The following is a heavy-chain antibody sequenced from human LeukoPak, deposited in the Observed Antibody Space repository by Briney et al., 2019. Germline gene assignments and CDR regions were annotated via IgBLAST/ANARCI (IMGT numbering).Heavy chain of an antibody. Sequence: GGSLRLSCEGSGFTFSSYAMSWVRQAPGKGLEWVSAISGSGGSTYYADSVRGRFTISRDNSKNTLYLQMNSLRAEDTAVYYCAKGVVPAAMALDFDYWGQGTLVTVSS. CDR3: AKGVVPAAMALDFDY. CDR1: GFTFSSYA. D-gene: IGHD2-2*01. CDR2: ISGSGGST. J-gene: IGHJ4*02. V-gene: IGHV3-23*01.